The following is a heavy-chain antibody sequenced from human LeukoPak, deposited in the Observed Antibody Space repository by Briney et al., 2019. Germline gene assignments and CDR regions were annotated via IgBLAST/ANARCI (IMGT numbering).Heavy chain of an antibody. V-gene: IGHV4-38-2*02. CDR1: GYSISSGYY. CDR2: IYYSGST. Sequence: SETLSLTCTVSGYSISSGYYWGWIRPPPGKGLEWIGYIYYSGSTNYNPSLKSRVTISVDTSKNQFSLKLSSVTAADTAVYYCARGGFTFDYWGQGTLVTVSS. CDR3: ARGGFTFDY. D-gene: IGHD5-12*01. J-gene: IGHJ4*02.